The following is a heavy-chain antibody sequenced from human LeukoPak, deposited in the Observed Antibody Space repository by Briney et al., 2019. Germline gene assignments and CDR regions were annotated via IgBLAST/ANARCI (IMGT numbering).Heavy chain of an antibody. J-gene: IGHJ5*01. Sequence: SETLSLTCTVSGGSISSYYWSWIRQHPGKGLERIGYIYNSGSTKYNPTLKSRVTTSVDTTKNKSTLKLSSVTAADTAVYYCAVYSYGHNWFDSWGQGTLVTVSS. CDR3: AVYSYGHNWFDS. CDR1: GGSISSYY. V-gene: IGHV4-59*01. D-gene: IGHD5-18*01. CDR2: IYNSGST.